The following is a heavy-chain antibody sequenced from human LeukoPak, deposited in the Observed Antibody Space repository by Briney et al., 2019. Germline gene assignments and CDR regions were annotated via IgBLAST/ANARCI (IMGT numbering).Heavy chain of an antibody. CDR3: ARVDLTIGDWYFDL. CDR2: IYYSGST. D-gene: IGHD3/OR15-3a*01. CDR1: GGSISSYY. J-gene: IGHJ2*01. V-gene: IGHV4-59*01. Sequence: SETLSLTCPVSGGSISSYYWNWIRQPPGKGLEWIGYIYYSGSTNYNPSLKSRVTISVDTSKNQFSLKLGSVTAADTAVYYCARVDLTIGDWYFDLWGRGTLVTVSS.